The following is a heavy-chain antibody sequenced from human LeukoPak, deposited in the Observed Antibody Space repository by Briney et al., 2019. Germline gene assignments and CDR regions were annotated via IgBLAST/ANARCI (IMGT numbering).Heavy chain of an antibody. CDR1: GGSFSGYS. Sequence: SETLSLTCAVYGGSFSGYSWSWIRQPPGKGLEWIGYIYHSGSTYYNPSLKSRVTISVDRSKNQFSLKLSSVTAADTAVYYCARSPGYCSSTSCYYYYGMDVWGQGTTVTVSS. CDR3: ARSPGYCSSTSCYYYYGMDV. D-gene: IGHD2-2*01. CDR2: IYHSGST. V-gene: IGHV4-30-2*01. J-gene: IGHJ6*02.